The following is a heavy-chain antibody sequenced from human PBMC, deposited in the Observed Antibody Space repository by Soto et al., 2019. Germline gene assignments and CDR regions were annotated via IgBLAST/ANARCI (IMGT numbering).Heavy chain of an antibody. CDR1: GFTFSSYA. J-gene: IGHJ6*02. D-gene: IGHD6-19*01. Sequence: QVQLVESGGGVVQPGRSLRLSCAASGFTFSSYAMHWVRQAPGKGLEWVAVISYDGSNKYYADSVKGRFTISRDNSKNTLYLQMNSPRAEDTAVYYCAREGNSDSSNYYYGMDVWGQGTTVTVSS. V-gene: IGHV3-30-3*01. CDR3: AREGNSDSSNYYYGMDV. CDR2: ISYDGSNK.